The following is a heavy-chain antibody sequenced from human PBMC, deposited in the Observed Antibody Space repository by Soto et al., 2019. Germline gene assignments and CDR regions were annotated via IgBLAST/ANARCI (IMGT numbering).Heavy chain of an antibody. J-gene: IGHJ6*03. CDR2: IYYSGST. CDR3: ARVLEYYYYYMDV. CDR1: GGSISSGGYY. V-gene: IGHV4-31*03. Sequence: PSETLSLTCTVSGGSISSGGYYWNWIRQHPGKDLEWIGYIYYSGSTYYSPSLESRVTISVGTSKNQFSLKLSSVTAADTAVYYCARVLEYYYYYMDVWGKGTTVTVSS.